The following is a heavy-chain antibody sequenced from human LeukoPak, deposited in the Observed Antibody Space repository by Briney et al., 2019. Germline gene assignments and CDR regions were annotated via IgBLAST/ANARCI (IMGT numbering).Heavy chain of an antibody. CDR2: IKPDGSKE. D-gene: IGHD3-10*01. Sequence: GGSLRLSCAASGFTLSSYWMTWVRQAPGKGLEWVAKIKPDGSKEYYVDSVKGRFTISRDNAKNSLYLQMNSLRAEDTAVYYCARDGYGRITMVRGVAIDYWGQGTLVTVSS. V-gene: IGHV3-7*03. CDR1: GFTLSSYW. CDR3: ARDGYGRITMVRGVAIDY. J-gene: IGHJ4*02.